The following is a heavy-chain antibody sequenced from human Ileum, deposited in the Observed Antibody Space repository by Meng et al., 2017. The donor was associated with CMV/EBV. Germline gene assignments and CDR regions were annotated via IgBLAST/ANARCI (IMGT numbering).Heavy chain of an antibody. D-gene: IGHD6-25*01. CDR2: IDTYTRNP. Sequence: QVQLVQSGSELKKPGASGKILCKASGYTFTSNNLIWGRPAPGQGPEWMGWIDTYTRNPTYARDFTGRFVFSLDTSVSTAYLQISSLKAEDTAVYYCARDGLNERYFDYWGQGTLVTVSS. CDR3: ARDGLNERYFDY. CDR1: GYTFTSNN. J-gene: IGHJ4*02. V-gene: IGHV7-4-1*02.